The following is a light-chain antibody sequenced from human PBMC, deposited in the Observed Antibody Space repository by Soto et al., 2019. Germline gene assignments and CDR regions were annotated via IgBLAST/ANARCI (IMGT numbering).Light chain of an antibody. V-gene: IGKV1-5*03. CDR1: QSISSW. CDR3: QQYNIYSIT. J-gene: IGKJ5*01. Sequence: IRRPNSPYTLSASVGDRVSLSCRASQSISSWLACYQQKPGKAPELLIYKASSLERGVPSRFSGSGSGTEFTLTISSLQPDDFATYYCQQYNIYSITFGQGGRLEIK. CDR2: KAS.